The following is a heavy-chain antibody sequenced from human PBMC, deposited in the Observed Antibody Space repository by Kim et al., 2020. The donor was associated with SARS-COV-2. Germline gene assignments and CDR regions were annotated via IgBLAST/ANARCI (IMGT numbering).Heavy chain of an antibody. J-gene: IGHJ2*01. D-gene: IGHD4-17*01. CDR3: ARVGLEPRDYGYSPVNWYFDL. CDR1: GFTFSSYD. Sequence: GGSLRLSCAASGFTFSSYDMHWVRQATGKGLEWVSAIGTAGDTYYPGSVKGRFTISRENAKNSLYLQMNSLRAGDTAVYYCARVGLEPRDYGYSPVNWYFDLWGRGTLVTVSS. CDR2: IGTAGDT. V-gene: IGHV3-13*04.